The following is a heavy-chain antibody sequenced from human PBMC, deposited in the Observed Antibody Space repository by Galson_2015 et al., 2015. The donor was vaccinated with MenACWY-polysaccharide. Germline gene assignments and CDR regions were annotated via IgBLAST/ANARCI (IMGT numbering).Heavy chain of an antibody. V-gene: IGHV3-30-3*01. CDR3: ARDRSWRPYLGSGSFSDF. CDR2: ISSDGNRK. Sequence: SLRLSCAASGFTFSSYAMHWVRQAPGKGLEWVAVISSDGNRKDYADSVKGRLTISRDNSKNTLYLEMSSLTTEDTAVYCCARDRSWRPYLGSGSFSDFRGQGTLVTVSS. CDR1: GFTFSSYA. J-gene: IGHJ4*02. D-gene: IGHD3-10*01.